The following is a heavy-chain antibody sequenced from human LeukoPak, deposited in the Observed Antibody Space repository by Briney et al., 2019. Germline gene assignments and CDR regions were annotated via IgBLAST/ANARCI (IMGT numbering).Heavy chain of an antibody. CDR3: AMGEMGDY. CDR2: ISGSGGSS. CDR1: GFTFSDYS. Sequence: GGSLRLSCAAPGFTFSDYSMNWVRQAPGKGLEWVSGISGSGGSSYYTDSVRGRFTISRDNSKNTLYLQMNGLRAEDTALYYCAMGEMGDYWGQGTLVTVSS. V-gene: IGHV3-23*01. J-gene: IGHJ4*02. D-gene: IGHD5-24*01.